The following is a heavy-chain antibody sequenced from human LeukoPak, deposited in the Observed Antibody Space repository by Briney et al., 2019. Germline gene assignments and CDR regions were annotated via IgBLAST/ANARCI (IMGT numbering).Heavy chain of an antibody. J-gene: IGHJ3*02. Sequence: ASVKVSCKASGYTFTSYDINWVRQATGQGLEWMGWMNPNSGNTGYAQKFQGRVTITRNTSISTAYMELSSLRSEDTAVYYCATNVDTAMVYAFDIWGQGTMVTVSS. V-gene: IGHV1-8*03. CDR3: ATNVDTAMVYAFDI. CDR1: GYTFTSYD. CDR2: MNPNSGNT. D-gene: IGHD5-18*01.